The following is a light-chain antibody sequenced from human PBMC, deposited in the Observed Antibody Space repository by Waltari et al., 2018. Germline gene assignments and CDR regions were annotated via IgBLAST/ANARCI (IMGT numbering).Light chain of an antibody. J-gene: IGLJ3*02. CDR1: SSDVGGYDY. CDR2: GVY. Sequence: QSVLTQPRSVSGSPGQSVAISCTGTSSDVGGYDYVSWYQQYPGKAPKVMIYGVYKRPSGVPYRFSGSKSGNTASLSISGLQAEDEADYYCCSYANSKWVFGGGTKLTVL. CDR3: CSYANSKWV. V-gene: IGLV2-11*01.